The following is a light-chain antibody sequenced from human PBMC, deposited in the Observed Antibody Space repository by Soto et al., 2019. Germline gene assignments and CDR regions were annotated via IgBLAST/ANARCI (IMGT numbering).Light chain of an antibody. J-gene: IGKJ2*01. CDR2: KAS. CDR1: QSISSW. V-gene: IGKV1-5*03. CDR3: QQYKSSPFT. Sequence: DIQMTQSPSTLSASVGDRVTITCRASQSISSWLDWYQQKPGKAPKLLIYKASSLGSGVPSRFSGGGSGTEFTLTISSLQPDDFATYYCQQYKSSPFTFSQGTKLEI.